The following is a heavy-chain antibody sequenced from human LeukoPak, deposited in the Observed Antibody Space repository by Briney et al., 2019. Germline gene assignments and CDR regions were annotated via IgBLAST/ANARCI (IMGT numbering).Heavy chain of an antibody. D-gene: IGHD3-3*01. CDR1: GGTFSSYA. CDR3: AANVLRFLEWLSHFDY. V-gene: IGHV1-69*04. CDR2: IIPILGIA. J-gene: IGHJ4*02. Sequence: ASVKVSCKASGGTFSSYAISWVRQAPGQGLEWMGRIIPILGIANYAQKFQGRVTITADESTSTAYMELSSLRSEDTAVYYCAANVLRFLEWLSHFDYWGQGTLVTVSS.